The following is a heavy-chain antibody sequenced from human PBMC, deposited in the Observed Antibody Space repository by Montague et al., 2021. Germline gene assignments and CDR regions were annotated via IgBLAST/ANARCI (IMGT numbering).Heavy chain of an antibody. V-gene: IGHV3-74*01. Sequence: SLRLSCAASGFTLSNYWMHWVRQAPGKGLLWVSRISPDGGCTNYADSVRGRFTISRDNTKNTLYLQMSSLRAEDTALYYCVRDLNWAGDYWDQGTLVTVS. CDR2: ISPDGGCT. D-gene: IGHD7-27*01. J-gene: IGHJ4*02. CDR1: GFTLSNYW. CDR3: VRDLNWAGDY.